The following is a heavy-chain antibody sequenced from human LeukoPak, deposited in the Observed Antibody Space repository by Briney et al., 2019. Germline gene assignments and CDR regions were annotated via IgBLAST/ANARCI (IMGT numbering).Heavy chain of an antibody. Sequence: GGSLRLSCVVSEFTFSNNWMYWVRQAPGKGLVWVSRISSDGSSTDFADSVKGRFTISRDNAKNSLYLQMNSLRAEDTAVYYCAAERRGYYDFWSGYYTGIGGYYYGMDVWGQGTTVTVSS. CDR2: ISSDGSST. J-gene: IGHJ6*02. CDR1: EFTFSNNW. CDR3: AAERRGYYDFWSGYYTGIGGYYYGMDV. D-gene: IGHD3-3*01. V-gene: IGHV3-74*01.